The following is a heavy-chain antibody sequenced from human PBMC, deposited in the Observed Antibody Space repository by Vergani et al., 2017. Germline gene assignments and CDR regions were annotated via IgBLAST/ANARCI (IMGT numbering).Heavy chain of an antibody. CDR1: GDSIISRSYY. J-gene: IGHJ5*02. CDR3: VRTVALWFGETKDGGWSDP. Sequence: QVKLQESGPGLVKASETLSLTCTVSGDSIISRSYYWGWIRPPPGKGLEWIGSIYYSGSTYYNPSLKSRVTVSVDTSMNQVSRKLNSVTAADTAVYYCVRTVALWFGETKDGGWSDPWGQGTLVTVTS. V-gene: IGHV4-39*07. CDR2: IYYSGST. D-gene: IGHD3-10*01.